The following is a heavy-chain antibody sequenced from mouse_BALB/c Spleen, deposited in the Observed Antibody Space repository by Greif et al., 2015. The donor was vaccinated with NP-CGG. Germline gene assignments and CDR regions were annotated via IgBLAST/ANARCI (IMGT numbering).Heavy chain of an antibody. CDR1: GFAFSSYD. CDR2: ISSGGGST. Sequence: EVQGVESGGGLVKPGGSPKLSCAASGFAFSSYDMSWVRQTPEKRLEWVAYISSGGGSTYYPDTVKGRFTISRDNAKNTLYLQMSSLKSEDTAMYYCARRYGSCAYWGQGTLVTVSA. V-gene: IGHV5-12-1*01. D-gene: IGHD2-10*02. CDR3: ARRYGSCAY. J-gene: IGHJ3*01.